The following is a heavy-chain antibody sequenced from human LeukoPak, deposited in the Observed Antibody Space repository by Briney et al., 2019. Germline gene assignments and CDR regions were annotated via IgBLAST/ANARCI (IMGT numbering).Heavy chain of an antibody. CDR3: AKDRWGSSSPQGPNY. J-gene: IGHJ4*02. V-gene: IGHV3-23*01. CDR2: ISGSGGST. CDR1: EFTFSSYG. D-gene: IGHD6-6*01. Sequence: GGSLRLSCAASEFTFSSYGMSWVRQAPGRGLEWVSSISGSGGSTQYADSVQGRFAISRDNSKNVLYLQMNSLRAEDTAVYYCAKDRWGSSSPQGPNYWGQGTLVTVSS.